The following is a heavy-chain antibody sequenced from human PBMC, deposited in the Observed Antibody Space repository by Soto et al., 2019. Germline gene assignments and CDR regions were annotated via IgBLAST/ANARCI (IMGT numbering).Heavy chain of an antibody. CDR3: VQGDVGTALVNSPDAFAF. V-gene: IGHV3-30*18. J-gene: IGHJ3*01. CDR1: PIIFSDLG. Sequence: PCGSLRLPGEASPIIFSDLGMHCLRQAPGKGLEWVAVISYDGNNKYYAQSVKVRFTISRDNSKNTVFLDMDSLRPEYTTVYHFVQGDVGTALVNSPDAFAFWGPGTMVRVS. CDR2: ISYDGNNK. D-gene: IGHD3-16*02.